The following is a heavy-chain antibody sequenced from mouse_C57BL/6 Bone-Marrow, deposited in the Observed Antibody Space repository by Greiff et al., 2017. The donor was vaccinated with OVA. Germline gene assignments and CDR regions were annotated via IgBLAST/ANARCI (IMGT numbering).Heavy chain of an antibody. CDR2: INPNNGGT. D-gene: IGHD2-4*01. J-gene: IGHJ2*01. V-gene: IGHV1-18*01. Sequence: EVQVVESGPELVKPGASVKIPCKASGYTFTDYNMDWVKQSHGKSLEWIGDINPNNGGTIYNQKFKGKATLTVDKSSSTAYMELRSLTSEDTAVYYCARWGLRRGNFDYWGQGTTLTVSS. CDR3: ARWGLRRGNFDY. CDR1: GYTFTDYN.